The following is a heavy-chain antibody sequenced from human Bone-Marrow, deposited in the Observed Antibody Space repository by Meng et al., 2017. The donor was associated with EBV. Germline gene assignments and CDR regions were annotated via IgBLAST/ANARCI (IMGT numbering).Heavy chain of an antibody. D-gene: IGHD1-26*01. Sequence: EAKVKESGGGLVQPWGSLRLSGVGSGISAYWMHWVRQVPGKGLVWFSRINEDGSVINYADSVKGRFTISRDNAKNTVSLQMNSLRAEDTAVYYCAKDCFGARDYWGQGTLVTVSS. CDR3: AKDCFGARDY. V-gene: IGHV3-74*01. CDR1: GISAYW. J-gene: IGHJ4*02. CDR2: INEDGSVI.